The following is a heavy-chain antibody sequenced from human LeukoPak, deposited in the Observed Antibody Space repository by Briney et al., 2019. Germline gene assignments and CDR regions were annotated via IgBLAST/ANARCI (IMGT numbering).Heavy chain of an antibody. CDR2: INPNSGGT. CDR1: GDTFTGYY. CDR3: ARDPRCQAALGCYYYMDV. J-gene: IGHJ6*03. Sequence: ASVKVFCKASGDTFTGYYMHWVRQAPGQGLEWMGWINPNSGGTNYAQKFQGRVTMTRDTSISTAYMELSRLRSDDTAVYYCARDPRCQAALGCYYYMDVWGKGTTVTVFS. D-gene: IGHD6-6*01. V-gene: IGHV1-2*02.